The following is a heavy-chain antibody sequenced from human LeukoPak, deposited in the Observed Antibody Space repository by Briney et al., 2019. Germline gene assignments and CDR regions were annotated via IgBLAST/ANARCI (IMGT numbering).Heavy chain of an antibody. V-gene: IGHV4-39*01. J-gene: IGHJ2*01. CDR2: IYYSGST. Sequence: KSSETLSLTCTVSGGSISSSSYYWGWIRQPPGKGLEWIGSIYYSGSTYYNPSLKSRVTISVDTSKNQFSLKLSSVTAADTAVYYCARPPTSGYDWYFDLWGRGTLVTVSS. D-gene: IGHD2-2*01. CDR3: ARPPTSGYDWYFDL. CDR1: GGSISSSSYY.